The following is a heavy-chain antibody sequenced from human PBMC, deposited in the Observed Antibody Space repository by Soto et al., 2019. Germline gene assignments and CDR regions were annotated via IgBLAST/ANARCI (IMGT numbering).Heavy chain of an antibody. D-gene: IGHD6-13*01. CDR3: TRLVGQQVRNYYYYGMDL. V-gene: IGHV3-73*01. Sequence: GGSLRLSCAASGFTFSGSAMHWVRQASGKGLEWVGRIRSKANSYATAYAASVKGRFTISRDDSKNTAYLQMNRLKTEDAAVYYCTRLVGQQVRNYYYYGMDLWGQGTTVTVS. CDR2: IRSKANSYAT. CDR1: GFTFSGSA. J-gene: IGHJ6*02.